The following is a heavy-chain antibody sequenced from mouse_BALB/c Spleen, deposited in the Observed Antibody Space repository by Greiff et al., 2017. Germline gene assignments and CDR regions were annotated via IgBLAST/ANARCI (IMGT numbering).Heavy chain of an antibody. CDR2: INPYNDGT. Sequence: VQLQQSGPELVKPGASVKMSCTASGYTFTSYVMHWVKQKPGQGLEWIGYINPYNDGTKYNEKFKGKATLTSDKSSSTAYMELSSLTSEDSAVYYCASGNYGNYNYFDYWGQGTTLTVSS. V-gene: IGHV1-14*01. D-gene: IGHD2-1*01. CDR1: GYTFTSYV. CDR3: ASGNYGNYNYFDY. J-gene: IGHJ2*01.